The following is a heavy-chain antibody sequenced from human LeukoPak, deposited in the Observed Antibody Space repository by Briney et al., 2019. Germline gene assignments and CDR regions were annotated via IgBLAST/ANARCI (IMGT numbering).Heavy chain of an antibody. Sequence: PSETLSLTCAVYGGSFSGYYWSWIRQPPGKGLEWIGSIFYSGSTYYNPSLKSRVTISVDTSKNQFSLKLTSVSAADTAMYYCTRDMEYPGAGFDLWGQGIPVTVSS. CDR1: GGSFSGYY. CDR3: TRDMEYPGAGFDL. CDR2: IFYSGST. J-gene: IGHJ4*02. D-gene: IGHD2/OR15-2a*01. V-gene: IGHV4-34*12.